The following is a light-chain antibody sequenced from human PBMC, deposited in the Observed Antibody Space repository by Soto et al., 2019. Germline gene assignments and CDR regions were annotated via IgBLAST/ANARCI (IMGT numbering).Light chain of an antibody. Sequence: DIQMTQSPSTLSASVGDRVTITCRASQSISSWLAWYQQKPGKAPKLLIYKASSLEGGVPSRFSGSGSGTEFTLTISSLQPDDFATYYCQQYHSYSTFGQGTKVDIK. V-gene: IGKV1-5*03. CDR3: QQYHSYST. CDR2: KAS. CDR1: QSISSW. J-gene: IGKJ1*01.